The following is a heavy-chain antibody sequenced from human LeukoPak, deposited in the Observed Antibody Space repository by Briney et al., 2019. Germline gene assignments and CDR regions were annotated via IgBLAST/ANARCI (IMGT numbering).Heavy chain of an antibody. J-gene: IGHJ4*02. CDR1: GYTFTSYG. D-gene: IGHD3-10*01. CDR2: MNPNSGNT. V-gene: IGHV1-8*02. Sequence: GASVKVSCKASGYTFTSYGINWVRQATGQGLEWMGWMNPNSGNTGCAQKFQGRVTMTRNTSISTAYMELSSLRSEDTAVYYCARGLREDYYGSGSYYADYWGQGTLVTVSS. CDR3: ARGLREDYYGSGSYYADY.